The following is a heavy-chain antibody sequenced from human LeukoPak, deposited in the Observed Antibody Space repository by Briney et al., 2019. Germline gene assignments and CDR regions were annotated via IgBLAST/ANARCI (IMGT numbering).Heavy chain of an antibody. V-gene: IGHV3-66*02. CDR1: GFTVSSNY. Sequence: GGSLRFSCAASGFTVSSNYMSWVRQAPGKGLEWVSVIYSGGSTYYADSVNGRFTISRDNSKNTLYLQMNSLRAEDTAVYYCARVGYCSSTSCYPYYYYYMDVWGKGTTVTVSS. J-gene: IGHJ6*03. D-gene: IGHD2-2*01. CDR3: ARVGYCSSTSCYPYYYYYMDV. CDR2: IYSGGST.